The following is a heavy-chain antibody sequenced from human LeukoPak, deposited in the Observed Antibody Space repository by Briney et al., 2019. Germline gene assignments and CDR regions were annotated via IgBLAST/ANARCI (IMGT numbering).Heavy chain of an antibody. Sequence: GGSLRLSCPASGFTFSGFWMGWVHQAPGKGLEWVATIKGDGSENIYWDSVKGRFTISRDNAKNSLYLQMNTLRAEDTAVYYCARDCVIVGAPCYDYWGQTTMV. J-gene: IGHJ4*02. CDR1: GFTFSGFW. D-gene: IGHD1-26*01. CDR3: ARDCVIVGAPCYDY. V-gene: IGHV3-7*04. CDR2: IKGDGSEN.